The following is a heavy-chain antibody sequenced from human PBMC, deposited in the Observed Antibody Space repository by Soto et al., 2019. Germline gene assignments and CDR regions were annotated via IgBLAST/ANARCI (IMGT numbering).Heavy chain of an antibody. Sequence: QVQLQESGPGLVKPSQTLSLTCTVSGGSISSGGYYWSWIRQHPGKGLEWIGYIYYSGSTYYNPALKSRVTLSVYTXXNQFSLKLSSVTAADTAVYYCAREGGIVGATAADYWGQGTLVTVSS. V-gene: IGHV4-31*03. J-gene: IGHJ4*02. CDR2: IYYSGST. CDR1: GGSISSGGYY. D-gene: IGHD1-26*01. CDR3: AREGGIVGATAADY.